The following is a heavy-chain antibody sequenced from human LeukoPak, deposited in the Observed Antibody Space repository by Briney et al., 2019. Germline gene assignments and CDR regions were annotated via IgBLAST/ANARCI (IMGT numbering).Heavy chain of an antibody. D-gene: IGHD3-16*01. Sequence: SETLSLTCAVFGFPISSGFSWAWIRQSPGKGLEWIASISYSATTYYKPSLESRLFISADKSNNPFSVLLTSLTAADTAVYYCARVGAVPGIDGWGQGILVTVSS. CDR3: ARVGAVPGIDG. J-gene: IGHJ5*02. CDR2: ISYSATT. CDR1: GFPISSGFS. V-gene: IGHV4-38-2*01.